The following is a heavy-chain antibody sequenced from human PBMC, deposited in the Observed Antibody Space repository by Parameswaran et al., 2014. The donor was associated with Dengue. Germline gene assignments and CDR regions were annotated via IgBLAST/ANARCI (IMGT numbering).Heavy chain of an antibody. CDR3: GRSGYYWAFDY. CDR2: INFNSGDT. J-gene: IGHJ4*02. D-gene: IGHD2-15*01. V-gene: IGHV1-2*06. Sequence: WVRQAPGQGLEWMGRINFNSGDTSFAQNFQGRVTMTRDTSISTVYVELKRLRSDDTAVYYCGRSGYYWAFDYWGQGTLVTVSS.